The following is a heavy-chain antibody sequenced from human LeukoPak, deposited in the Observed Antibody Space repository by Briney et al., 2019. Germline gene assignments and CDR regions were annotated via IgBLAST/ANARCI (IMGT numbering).Heavy chain of an antibody. CDR1: GYTFTSYG. Sequence: ASVKVSCKASGYTFTSYGISWVRQAPGQGLEWMGWISAYNGNTNYAQKLQGRVTMTTDTSTSTAYMELRSLRSDDTAVYYYARGLSITGYSSRGNWFDPWGQGTLVTVSS. V-gene: IGHV1-18*01. CDR2: ISAYNGNT. J-gene: IGHJ5*02. CDR3: ARGLSITGYSSRGNWFDP. D-gene: IGHD6-13*01.